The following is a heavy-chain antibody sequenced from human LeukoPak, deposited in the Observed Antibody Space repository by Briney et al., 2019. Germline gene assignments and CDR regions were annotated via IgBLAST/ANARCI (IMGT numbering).Heavy chain of an antibody. CDR2: IYYSGST. V-gene: IGHV4-39*01. Sequence: KSSETLSLTRTVSGGSISSSSHYWGWIRQPPGKGLEWIGSIYYSGSTYYRPSLKSRVTISVDMSKNQFSLKLNSVTAADTAVYYCARWWYYDVLAGYRPDAFDMWGQGTMVSVSS. D-gene: IGHD3-9*01. J-gene: IGHJ3*02. CDR3: ARWWYYDVLAGYRPDAFDM. CDR1: GGSISSSSHY.